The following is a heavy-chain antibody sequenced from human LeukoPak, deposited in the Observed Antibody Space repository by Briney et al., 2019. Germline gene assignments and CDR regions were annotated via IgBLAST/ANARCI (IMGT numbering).Heavy chain of an antibody. V-gene: IGHV4-59*01. CDR1: GGSISSYY. Sequence: SETLSLTCTVSGGSISSYYWSWIRQPPGKGLEWIGYIYYSGSTSYNPSLKSRVTISVDTSKKQFSLKLSSVTAADTAFYYCAKGAGPPWFDPWGQGTLVIVSS. D-gene: IGHD6-19*01. CDR2: IYYSGST. CDR3: AKGAGPPWFDP. J-gene: IGHJ5*02.